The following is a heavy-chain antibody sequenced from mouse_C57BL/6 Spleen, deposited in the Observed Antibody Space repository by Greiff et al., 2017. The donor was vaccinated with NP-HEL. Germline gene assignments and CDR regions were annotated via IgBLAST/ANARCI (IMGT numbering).Heavy chain of an antibody. D-gene: IGHD2-2*01. Sequence: QVQLQQPGAELVKPGASVKLSCKASGYTFTSYWMQWVKQRPGQGLEWIGEIDPSDSYTNYNQKFQGKATLTVDTSSSTAYMQLSSLTSEDSAVYYCARRMWLRRWYYAMDYWGQGTSVTVSS. CDR1: GYTFTSYW. CDR2: IDPSDSYT. V-gene: IGHV1-50*01. J-gene: IGHJ4*01. CDR3: ARRMWLRRWYYAMDY.